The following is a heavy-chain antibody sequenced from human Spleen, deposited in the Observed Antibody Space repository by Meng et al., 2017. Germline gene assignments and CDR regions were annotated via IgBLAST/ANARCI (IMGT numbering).Heavy chain of an antibody. J-gene: IGHJ4*02. CDR1: GYTFTSYY. Sequence: ASVKVSCKASGYTFTSYYMHWVRQAPGQRLEWMGWSNAGNGNTKYSQEFQGRVTITRDTSASTAYMELSSLRSEDMAVYYCASSSRDGSSRYNYWGQGTLVTVSS. D-gene: IGHD5-24*01. CDR2: SNAGNGNT. CDR3: ASSSRDGSSRYNY. V-gene: IGHV1-3*02.